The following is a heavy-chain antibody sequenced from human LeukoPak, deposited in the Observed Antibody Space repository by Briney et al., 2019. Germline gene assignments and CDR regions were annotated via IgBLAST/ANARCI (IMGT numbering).Heavy chain of an antibody. J-gene: IGHJ4*02. D-gene: IGHD7-27*01. CDR2: INPNSGGT. CDR3: ARTGDLGLAFDY. CDR1: GYTFAGYY. V-gene: IGHV1-2*06. Sequence: ASVKVSCKASGYTFAGYYMHWVRQAPGQGLEWMGRINPNSGGTNYAQKFQGRVTMTRDTSISTAYMELSRLRSDDTAVYYCARTGDLGLAFDYWGQGTLVTVSS.